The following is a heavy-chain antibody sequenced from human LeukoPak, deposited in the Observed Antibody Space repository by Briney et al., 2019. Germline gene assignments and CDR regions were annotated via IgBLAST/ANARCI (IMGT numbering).Heavy chain of an antibody. CDR2: LSGSGGST. Sequence: PSETLSLTCAVSGGSISSSNWWSWVRPPPGKGLEWVSALSGSGGSTYYADSVKGRFTISRDNSKNTLYLQMNSLRAEDTAVYYCAKVTAVAGTGTSDYYYYGMDVWGQGTTVTVSS. J-gene: IGHJ6*02. D-gene: IGHD6-19*01. V-gene: IGHV3-23*01. CDR1: GGSISSSN. CDR3: AKVTAVAGTGTSDYYYYGMDV.